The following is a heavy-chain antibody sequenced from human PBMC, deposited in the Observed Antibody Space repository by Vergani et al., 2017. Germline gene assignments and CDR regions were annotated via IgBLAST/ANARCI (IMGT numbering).Heavy chain of an antibody. CDR1: GFTFSDYY. Sequence: QVQLVESGGGLVKPGGSLRLSCAASGFTFSDYYMSWIRQAPGKGLEWVSYISSSSSYTNYADSVKGRFTISRDNAKNSLYLQMNSLRAEDTAVYYCARGRYTMVRGVTXFDYWGQGTLVTVSS. D-gene: IGHD3-10*01. V-gene: IGHV3-11*05. CDR3: ARGRYTMVRGVTXFDY. CDR2: ISSSSSYT. J-gene: IGHJ4*02.